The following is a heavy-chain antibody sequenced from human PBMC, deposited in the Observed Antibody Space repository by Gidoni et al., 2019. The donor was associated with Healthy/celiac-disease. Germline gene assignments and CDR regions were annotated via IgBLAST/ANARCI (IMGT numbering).Heavy chain of an antibody. D-gene: IGHD5-12*01. CDR3: AREGATTLEGFDY. V-gene: IGHV3-21*01. Sequence: EVQLVESGGGLVKPGGSLRLSCAASGFTFSSYSMNWVRQAPGKGLEWVSSISSSSSYIYYADSVKGRFTISRDNAKNSLYLQMNSLRAEDTAVYYCAREGATTLEGFDYWGQGTLVTVSS. CDR1: GFTFSSYS. CDR2: ISSSSSYI. J-gene: IGHJ4*02.